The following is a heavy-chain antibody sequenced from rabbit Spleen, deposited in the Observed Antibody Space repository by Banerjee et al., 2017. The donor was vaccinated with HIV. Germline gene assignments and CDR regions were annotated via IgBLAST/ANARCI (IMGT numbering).Heavy chain of an antibody. J-gene: IGHJ4*01. Sequence: QEQLEESGGDLVQPGGSLKLSCKASGFDFSVYGVSWVRQAPGKGLEWIGYIDLVFGSTYYASWVNGRFTISSHNAQNTLYLQLNSLTAADTATYFCVRGASSTGYYSLWGPGTLVTVS. D-gene: IGHD1-1*01. CDR1: GFDFSVYG. CDR3: VRGASSTGYYSL. CDR2: IDLVFGST. V-gene: IGHV1S47*01.